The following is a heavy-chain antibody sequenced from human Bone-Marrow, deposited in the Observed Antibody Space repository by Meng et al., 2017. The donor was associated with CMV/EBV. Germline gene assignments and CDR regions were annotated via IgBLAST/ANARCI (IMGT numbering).Heavy chain of an antibody. Sequence: LSLTCAASGFTFSSYEMNWVRQAPGKGLEWVSYISSSGSTIYYADSVKGRFTISRDNSKNTLYLQMNSLRAEDTAVYYCARLSFVLAAVVGGAVDIWGQGTMVTGSS. CDR1: GFTFSSYE. D-gene: IGHD6-13*01. CDR2: ISSSGSTI. J-gene: IGHJ3*02. CDR3: ARLSFVLAAVVGGAVDI. V-gene: IGHV3-48*03.